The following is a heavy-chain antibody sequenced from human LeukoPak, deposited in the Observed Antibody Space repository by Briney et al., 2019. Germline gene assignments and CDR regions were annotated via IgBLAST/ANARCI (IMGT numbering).Heavy chain of an antibody. V-gene: IGHV3-11*01. CDR1: GFTFSDYY. Sequence: GGSLRLSCAASGFTFSDYYMSRIRQAPGKGLEWVSYISSSGSTIYYADSVKGRFTISRDNAKNSLYLQMNSLRAEDTAVYYCARDPGSYASVWFDPWGQGTLVTVSS. D-gene: IGHD3-10*01. J-gene: IGHJ5*02. CDR3: ARDPGSYASVWFDP. CDR2: ISSSGSTI.